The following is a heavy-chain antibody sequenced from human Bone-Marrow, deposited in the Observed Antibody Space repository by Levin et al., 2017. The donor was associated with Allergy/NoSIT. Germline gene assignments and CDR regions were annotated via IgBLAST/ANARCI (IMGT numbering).Heavy chain of an antibody. CDR2: IYFSGST. CDR3: ARVFGKRSTRFDP. CDR1: CDPIHSGDYY. D-gene: IGHD1-14*01. Sequence: SQTLSLTCTVSCDPIHSGDYYWSWVRQPPGKGLEWIGYIYFSGSTYYNPSLKSRLTISIDTSKNQFSLEVSSVTATDTAVYFCARVFGKRSTRFDPWGQGTLVTVSS. J-gene: IGHJ5*02. V-gene: IGHV4-30-4*01.